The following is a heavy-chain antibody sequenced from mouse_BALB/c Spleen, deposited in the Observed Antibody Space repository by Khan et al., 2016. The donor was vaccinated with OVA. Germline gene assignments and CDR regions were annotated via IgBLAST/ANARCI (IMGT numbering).Heavy chain of an antibody. CDR3: SRGGYYYGTPFDY. Sequence: VQLVETGGGLVRPGNSLKLSCVTSGFTFSYYRMHWLRQFPGKRLEWIAVITVKSDNSGANYAESVKGRFTISRDDSKSSVYLQMNRLREEDTATYDWSRGGYYYGTPFDYWGQGTTLTVSS. CDR1: GFTFSYYR. V-gene: IGHV13-2*02. J-gene: IGHJ2*01. D-gene: IGHD1-1*01. CDR2: ITVKSDNSGA.